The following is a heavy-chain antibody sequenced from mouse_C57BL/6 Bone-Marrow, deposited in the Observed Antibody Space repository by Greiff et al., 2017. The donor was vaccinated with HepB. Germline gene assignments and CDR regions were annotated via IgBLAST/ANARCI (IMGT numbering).Heavy chain of an antibody. CDR1: GYSITSGYY. D-gene: IGHD2-1*01. J-gene: IGHJ3*01. Sequence: EVQVVESGPGLVKPSQSLSLTCSVTGYSITSGYYWNWIRQFPGNKLEWMGYISYDGSNNYNPSLKNRISITRDTSKNQFFLKLNSVTTEDTATYYCASESYGNGDWFAYWGQGTLVTVSA. V-gene: IGHV3-6*01. CDR3: ASESYGNGDWFAY. CDR2: ISYDGSN.